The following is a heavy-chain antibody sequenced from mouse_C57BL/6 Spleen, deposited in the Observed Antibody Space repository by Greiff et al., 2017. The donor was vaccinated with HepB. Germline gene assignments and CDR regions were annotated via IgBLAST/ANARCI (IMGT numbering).Heavy chain of an antibody. Sequence: VQLQQSGAELVKPGASVKMSCKASGYTFTSYWITWVKQRPGQGLEWIGDIYPGSGSTNYNEKFKSKATLTVDTSSSTADMQLSSLTSEDSAVYYCARSLYYSNVLAYWGQGTLVTVSA. CDR2: IYPGSGST. J-gene: IGHJ3*01. CDR1: GYTFTSYW. CDR3: ARSLYYSNVLAY. D-gene: IGHD2-5*01. V-gene: IGHV1-55*01.